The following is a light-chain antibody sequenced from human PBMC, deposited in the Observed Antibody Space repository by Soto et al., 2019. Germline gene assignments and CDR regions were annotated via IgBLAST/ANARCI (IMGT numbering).Light chain of an antibody. J-gene: IGKJ4*01. V-gene: IGKV3-15*01. CDR1: QSVSSN. CDR2: GAS. CDR3: QQYNDWPPLT. Sequence: EIVLTQSPVTLSVSQGERATLSCRASQSVSSNLAWYQQKPGQAPRLLIYGASTTATGIPDRFSGSGSGTEFTLTISSLQSEDFAVYYCQQYNDWPPLTFGGGTKVEIK.